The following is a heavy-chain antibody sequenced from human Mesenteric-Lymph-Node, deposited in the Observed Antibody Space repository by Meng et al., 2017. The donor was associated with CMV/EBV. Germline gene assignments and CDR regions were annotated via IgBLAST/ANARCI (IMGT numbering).Heavy chain of an antibody. CDR2: IRYDGSNK. J-gene: IGHJ6*02. D-gene: IGHD3-10*01. V-gene: IGHV3-30*02. Sequence: GGSLRLSCAASGFTFSSYGMHWVRQAPGKGLEWVAFIRYDGSNKYYADSVKGRFTISRDNSKNTLYLQMNSLRAEDTAAYYCAKVLLWFGEPSPHYYYGMDVWGQGTTVTVSS. CDR3: AKVLLWFGEPSPHYYYGMDV. CDR1: GFTFSSYG.